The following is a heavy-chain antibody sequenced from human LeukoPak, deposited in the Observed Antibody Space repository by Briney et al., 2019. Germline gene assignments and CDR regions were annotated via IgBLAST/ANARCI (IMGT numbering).Heavy chain of an antibody. CDR1: GVSISSGDYY. D-gene: IGHD2-21*02. CDR3: ARGHIVVVTAQLNWFDP. CDR2: IYYSGST. V-gene: IGHV4-30-4*01. J-gene: IGHJ5*02. Sequence: PSETLSLTCTVSGVSISSGDYYWSWIRQPPGKGLEWIGYIYYSGSTYYNPSLKSRVTISVDTSKNQFSLRLSSVTAAGTAVYYCARGHIVVVTAQLNWFDPWGQGTLVTVSS.